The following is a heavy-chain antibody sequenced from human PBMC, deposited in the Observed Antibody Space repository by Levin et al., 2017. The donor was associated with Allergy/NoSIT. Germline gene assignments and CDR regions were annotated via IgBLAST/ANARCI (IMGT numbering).Heavy chain of an antibody. J-gene: IGHJ4*02. CDR1: GSTFSSYA. CDR3: TRDHRSGGTCYSDY. V-gene: IGHV3-23*01. D-gene: IGHD2-15*01. CDR2: ISGSGGTT. Sequence: PGGSLRLSCAASGSTFSSYAMSWVRQAPGKGLEWVSAISGSGGTTYYADSVKGRFTFSRANSKNTLYLQMNSLRAEDTAIYYCTRDHRSGGTCYSDYWGQGTLVTVSS.